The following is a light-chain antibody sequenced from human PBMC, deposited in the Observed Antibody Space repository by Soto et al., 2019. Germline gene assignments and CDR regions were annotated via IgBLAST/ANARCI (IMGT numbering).Light chain of an antibody. Sequence: QSALTQPASVSGSPGQSITIACTGTNRDVGSYNLVSWYQQRPGEAPKLIISEVRNRPSGISYRFTGSKSGNTASLTISGLQAEDEADYYCCSYAGSYTLGVFGGGTKLTVL. J-gene: IGLJ2*01. CDR1: NRDVGSYNL. CDR2: EVR. CDR3: CSYAGSYTLGV. V-gene: IGLV2-14*01.